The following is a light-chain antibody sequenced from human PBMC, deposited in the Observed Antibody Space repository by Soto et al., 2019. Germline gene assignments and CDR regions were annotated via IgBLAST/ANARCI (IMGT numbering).Light chain of an antibody. CDR1: SSDVGAYNY. CDR2: EVS. V-gene: IGLV2-14*01. J-gene: IGLJ1*01. CDR3: SSYTSSSTLGV. Sequence: SALTQPGSVSGSPGQSITISCTRTSSDVGAYNYVSWYQQHPGKAPKLMIYEVSNRPSGVSNRFSGSKSGRTASLTISGLQAEDEADYYCSSYTSSSTLGVFGTGTKVTVL.